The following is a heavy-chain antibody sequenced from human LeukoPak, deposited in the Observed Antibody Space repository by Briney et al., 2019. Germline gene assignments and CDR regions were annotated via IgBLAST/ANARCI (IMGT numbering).Heavy chain of an antibody. Sequence: SETLSLTCTVSGGSISSYYWSWIRQPPGKGLEWIGYIYYSGSTNYNPSLKSRVTISVDTSKNQFSLKLSSVTAADTAVYYCAREIGYCSGGSCYPAGLDPWGQGTLVTVSS. J-gene: IGHJ5*02. D-gene: IGHD2-15*01. CDR1: GGSISSYY. CDR2: IYYSGST. CDR3: AREIGYCSGGSCYPAGLDP. V-gene: IGHV4-59*01.